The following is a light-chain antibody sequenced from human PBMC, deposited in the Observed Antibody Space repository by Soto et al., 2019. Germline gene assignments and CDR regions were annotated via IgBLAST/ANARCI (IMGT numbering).Light chain of an antibody. CDR2: AAS. V-gene: IGKV1-39*01. Sequence: DIPMTQSPSSLSASVGDRVTISCRASQSISNYLNWCQQKPGTAPKLLIYAASSLQSGVPSRFSGSGSGTGFTLTISRLQMEDFATYFCQQSGSAPQAFGQGTKVEIK. J-gene: IGKJ1*01. CDR3: QQSGSAPQA. CDR1: QSISNY.